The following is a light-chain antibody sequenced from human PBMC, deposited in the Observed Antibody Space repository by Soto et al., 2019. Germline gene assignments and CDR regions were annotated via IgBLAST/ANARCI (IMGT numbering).Light chain of an antibody. CDR1: QTVLYSSNNKNY. CDR3: QQYYSTPYT. Sequence: DIVMTQSPDSLAVSLGERATINCKSSQTVLYSSNNKNYLTWYQQKPGQPPKLLIYWASTRESGVPDRFSGSGSGTDFTLTISSLHPEDVAIYYCQQYYSTPYTFGQGTKLEIK. J-gene: IGKJ2*01. CDR2: WAS. V-gene: IGKV4-1*01.